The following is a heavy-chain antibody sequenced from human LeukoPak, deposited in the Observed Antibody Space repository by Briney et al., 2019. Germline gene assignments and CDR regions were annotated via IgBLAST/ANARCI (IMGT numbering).Heavy chain of an antibody. CDR2: IYTSGST. CDR3: AREDDVLADNAFDI. D-gene: IGHD3-9*01. J-gene: IGHJ3*02. Sequence: PSETLSLTCTVSGGSISSGSYYWSWIRQPAGKGLEWIGRIYTSGSTNYNPSLKSRVTISVDTSKNQFSLKLSSVTAADTAVYYCAREDDVLADNAFDIWGQGTMVTVSS. V-gene: IGHV4-61*02. CDR1: GGSISSGSYY.